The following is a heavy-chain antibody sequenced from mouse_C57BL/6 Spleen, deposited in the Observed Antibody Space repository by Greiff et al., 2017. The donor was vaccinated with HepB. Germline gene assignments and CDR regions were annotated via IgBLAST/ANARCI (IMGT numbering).Heavy chain of an antibody. CDR2: ISSGSSTI. CDR3: ARGARWYYAMDY. CDR1: GFTFSDYG. V-gene: IGHV5-17*01. Sequence: DVQLVESGGGLVKPGGSLKLSCAASGFTFSDYGMHWVRQAPEKGLEWVAYISSGSSTIYYADTVKGRFTISRDNAKNTLFLQMTSLRSEDTAMYYCARGARWYYAMDYWGQGTSVTVSS. D-gene: IGHD3-1*01. J-gene: IGHJ4*01.